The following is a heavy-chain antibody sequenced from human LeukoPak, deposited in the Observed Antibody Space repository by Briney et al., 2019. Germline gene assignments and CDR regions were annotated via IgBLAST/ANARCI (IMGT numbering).Heavy chain of an antibody. CDR3: ARYTVGSMGDY. J-gene: IGHJ4*02. CDR2: IYHSGST. Sequence: PSETLSLTCTVSGYSISSGYYWGWIRQPPGKGLEWIGSIYHSGSTYYNPSLKSRVTISVDTSKNQFSLKLSSVTAADAAVYYCARYTVGSMGDYWGQGTLVTVSS. D-gene: IGHD4-23*01. V-gene: IGHV4-38-2*02. CDR1: GYSISSGYY.